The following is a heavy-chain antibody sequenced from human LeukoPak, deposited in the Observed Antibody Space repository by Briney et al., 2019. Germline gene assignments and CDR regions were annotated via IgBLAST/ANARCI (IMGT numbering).Heavy chain of an antibody. J-gene: IGHJ6*03. D-gene: IGHD6-6*01. CDR3: ARAGRGIAARREGYYYYYYMDV. Sequence: TGGSLRLSYAASGFTFSSYWMSWVRQAPGKGLEWVANIKQDGSEKYCVDSVKGRFTISRDNAKNSLYLQMNSLRAEDTAVYYCARAGRGIAARREGYYYYYYMDVWGKGTTVTVSS. V-gene: IGHV3-7*01. CDR2: IKQDGSEK. CDR1: GFTFSSYW.